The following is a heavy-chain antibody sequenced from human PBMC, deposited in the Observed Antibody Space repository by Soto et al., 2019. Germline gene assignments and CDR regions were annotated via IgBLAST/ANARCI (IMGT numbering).Heavy chain of an antibody. CDR2: IFHGGST. CDR3: ARGRVVVPAAVMFNCLDP. Sequence: SDTLSLTCGISGAPITWGDYSWNWIRQPPGKGLEWIGYIFHGGSTYYNPSLRSRVTISVDRSRTQFSLKMSSVTAADTAVYYCARGRVVVPAAVMFNCLDPWGQGALVTVSS. V-gene: IGHV4-30-2*01. D-gene: IGHD2-2*01. CDR1: GAPITWGDYS. J-gene: IGHJ5*02.